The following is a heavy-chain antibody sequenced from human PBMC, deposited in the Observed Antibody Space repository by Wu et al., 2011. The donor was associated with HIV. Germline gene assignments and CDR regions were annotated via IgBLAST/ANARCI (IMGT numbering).Heavy chain of an antibody. Sequence: QVQLVQSGAEVKRPGSSVKVSCKASGGTFSSYSINWVRQAPGQGLEWMGRITPVFGSPDYAQKFQGRVTISADKSTDTAYMEMTGLTSEDTAVYYCARPSWGRGALDVWGQGTLVTVSS. CDR1: GGTFSSYS. CDR2: ITPVFGSP. CDR3: ARPSWGRGALDV. V-gene: IGHV1-69*14. D-gene: IGHD3-16*01. J-gene: IGHJ3*01.